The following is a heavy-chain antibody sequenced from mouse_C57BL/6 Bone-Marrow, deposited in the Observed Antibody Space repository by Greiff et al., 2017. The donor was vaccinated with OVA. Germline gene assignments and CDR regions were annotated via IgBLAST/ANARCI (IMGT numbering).Heavy chain of an antibody. J-gene: IGHJ4*01. CDR1: GFTFSSYT. D-gene: IGHD1-1*01. Sequence: EVKVVESGGGLVKPGGSLKLSCAASGFTFSSYTMSWVRQTPEKRLEWVATISGGGGNTYYPDSVKGRFTISRDNAKNTLYLQMSSLRSEDTALYYCARQRAPYYYGSSYAMDYWGQGTSVTVSS. V-gene: IGHV5-9*01. CDR2: ISGGGGNT. CDR3: ARQRAPYYYGSSYAMDY.